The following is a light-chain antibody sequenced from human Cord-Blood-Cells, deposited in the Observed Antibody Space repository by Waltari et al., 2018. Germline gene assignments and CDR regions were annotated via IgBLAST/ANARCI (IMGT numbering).Light chain of an antibody. CDR2: DVS. V-gene: IGLV2-11*01. CDR3: CSYAGSYTFV. CDR1: SSDVGSYTL. Sequence: QSALTQPASVSGSPGQSITISCTGTSSDVGSYTLVSWYQQHPGKAPKLMIYDVSKRPSGVPDRFSGSKSGNTASLTISGLQAEDEADYYCCSYAGSYTFVFGTGTKVTVL. J-gene: IGLJ1*01.